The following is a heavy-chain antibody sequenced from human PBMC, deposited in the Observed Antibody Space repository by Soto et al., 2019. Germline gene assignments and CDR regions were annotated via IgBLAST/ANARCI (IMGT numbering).Heavy chain of an antibody. Sequence: EVQLLESGGGLVQPGGSLRLSCAASGFTFSSYAMSWVRQAPGKGLEWVSAISGSGGSTYYADSVKGRFTISRDNSKNTLYLQMNSLRAEDTAVYYCAKAPPIYDILTGFPLALPNWYFDLWGRGTLVTVSS. CDR3: AKAPPIYDILTGFPLALPNWYFDL. D-gene: IGHD3-9*01. V-gene: IGHV3-23*01. CDR2: ISGSGGST. CDR1: GFTFSSYA. J-gene: IGHJ2*01.